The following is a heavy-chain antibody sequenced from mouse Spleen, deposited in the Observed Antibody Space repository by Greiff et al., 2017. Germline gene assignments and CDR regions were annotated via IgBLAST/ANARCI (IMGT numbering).Heavy chain of an antibody. CDR1: GFTFTDYY. CDR2: IRNKANGYTT. Sequence: DVKLVESGGGLVQPGGSLRLSCATSGFTFTDYYMSWVRQPPGKALEWLGFIRNKANGYTTEYSASVKGRFTISRDNSQSILYLQMNTLRAEDSATYYCARERYFDVWGAGTTVTVSS. V-gene: IGHV7-3*02. CDR3: ARERYFDV. J-gene: IGHJ1*01.